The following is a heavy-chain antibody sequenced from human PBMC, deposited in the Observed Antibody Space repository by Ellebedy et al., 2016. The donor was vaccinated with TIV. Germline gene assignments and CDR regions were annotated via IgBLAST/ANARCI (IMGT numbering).Heavy chain of an antibody. J-gene: IGHJ3*01. CDR3: ARISRDAFDV. CDR1: GLSVSRDQMS. V-gene: IGHV2-70*04. CDR2: IDWDDDT. Sequence: SGPTLVKPTETLTLTCTLSGLSVSRDQMSVNWFRQPPGKALEWLARIDWDDDTFYTTSLRTRLTISKDTSKNQVVLTMTVMGPVDTATYYCARISRDAFDVWGQGTMVTVSS.